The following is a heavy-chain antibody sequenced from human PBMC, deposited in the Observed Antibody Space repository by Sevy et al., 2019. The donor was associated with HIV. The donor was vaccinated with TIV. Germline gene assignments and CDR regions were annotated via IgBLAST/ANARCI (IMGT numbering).Heavy chain of an antibody. D-gene: IGHD3-9*01. CDR1: GGSISTVDYY. CDR3: VKEHFDWLLPSYYFDL. V-gene: IGHV4-61*02. CDR2: ISASGTT. Sequence: SETLSLTCTMSGGSISTVDYYSSWIRQPAGKGLEWIGRISASGTTTYNPSLESRVTMSVDTSKNQFSLKLTSVTAADTAMYYCVKEHFDWLLPSYYFDLWGRSTLVTVSS. J-gene: IGHJ2*01.